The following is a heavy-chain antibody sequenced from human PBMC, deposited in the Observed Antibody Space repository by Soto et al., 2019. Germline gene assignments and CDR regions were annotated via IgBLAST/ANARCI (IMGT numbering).Heavy chain of an antibody. J-gene: IGHJ5*02. Sequence: EGQVLESGGGLVQPGGSLRLTCAASGFTFTSYALSWVRQSPGKGLEWVSTISADGFTIDYAHSVKGRFTISRDNSKTTRYLQRNSLRAEDTARYFCEGSAYWRGDCYWQFHPWGLGTLVTVSP. CDR2: ISADGFTI. D-gene: IGHD2-21*02. V-gene: IGHV3-23*01. CDR3: EGSAYWRGDCYWQFHP. CDR1: GFTFTSYA.